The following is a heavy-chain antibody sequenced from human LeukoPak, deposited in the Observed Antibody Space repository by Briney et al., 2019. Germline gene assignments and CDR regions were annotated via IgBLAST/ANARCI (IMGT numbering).Heavy chain of an antibody. Sequence: ASVKVSCKASGYTFTSYGISWVRQAPGQGLEWMGWTSTYNGNTNYAQKLQGRVTMTTDTSTSTAYMELRSLRSDDTAVYYCVRQIVGATSSYFDYWGQGTLVTVSS. J-gene: IGHJ4*02. V-gene: IGHV1-18*01. CDR1: GYTFTSYG. D-gene: IGHD1-26*01. CDR3: VRQIVGATSSYFDY. CDR2: TSTYNGNT.